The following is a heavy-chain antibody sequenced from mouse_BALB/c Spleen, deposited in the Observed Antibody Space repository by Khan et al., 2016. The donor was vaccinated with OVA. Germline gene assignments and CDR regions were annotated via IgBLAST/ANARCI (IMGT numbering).Heavy chain of an antibody. D-gene: IGHD1-3*01. J-gene: IGHJ2*01. CDR1: GFSLTSYG. V-gene: IGHV2-9*02. Sequence: QVQLKESGPGLVAPSQSLSITCTVSGFSLTSYGVHWVRQPPGKGLEWLGVIWAGGSTTYNSALMSSLSISKDNSKRTGVGKRNSRQADDTAVYYGARLEDIWGQGTTLTVSS. CDR3: ARLEDI. CDR2: IWAGGST.